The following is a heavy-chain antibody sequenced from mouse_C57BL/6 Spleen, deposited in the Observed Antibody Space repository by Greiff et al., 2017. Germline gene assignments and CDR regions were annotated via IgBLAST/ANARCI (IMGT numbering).Heavy chain of an antibody. J-gene: IGHJ1*03. Sequence: EVQLQQSGPELVKPGSSVKISCKASGYTFTDYYMNWVKQSPGNGLEWIGDINPNDCDTSHNQKFKGKATLTVDKSSSTAYMELRSLTSEDSAVYYCSRHEAYDCADGWYFDVWGTGTTVTVSS. CDR1: GYTFTDYY. CDR2: INPNDCDT. V-gene: IGHV1-26*01. CDR3: SRHEAYDCADGWYFDV. D-gene: IGHD2-4*01.